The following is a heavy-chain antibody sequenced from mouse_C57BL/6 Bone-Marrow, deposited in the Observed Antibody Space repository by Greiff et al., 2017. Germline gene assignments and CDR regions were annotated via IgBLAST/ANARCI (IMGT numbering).Heavy chain of an antibody. D-gene: IGHD2-5*01. CDR1: GYTFTDYY. Sequence: VKLVESGAELVRPGASVKLSCKASGYTFTDYYINWVKQRPGQGLEWIARIYPGSGNTYYNEKFKGKATLTAEKSSSTAYMQLSSLTSEYSAVYFCARSVAYYSNLYAMDYWGQGTSVTVSS. V-gene: IGHV1-76*01. CDR3: ARSVAYYSNLYAMDY. CDR2: IYPGSGNT. J-gene: IGHJ4*01.